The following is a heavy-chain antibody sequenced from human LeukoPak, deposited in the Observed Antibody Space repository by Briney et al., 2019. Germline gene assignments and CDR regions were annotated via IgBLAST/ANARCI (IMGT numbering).Heavy chain of an antibody. V-gene: IGHV1-69*01. CDR3: ARNKEYSSSPISY. Sequence: SVKVSCKGSGGTFNSYAISWVRQGPGQGHERMGVFIPIFVPATYPQKFPGTVTITADESTSTAYMELSSLRSEDTAVYYCARNKEYSSSPISYWGQGTLVTVSS. CDR1: GGTFNSYA. D-gene: IGHD6-6*01. J-gene: IGHJ4*02. CDR2: FIPIFVPA.